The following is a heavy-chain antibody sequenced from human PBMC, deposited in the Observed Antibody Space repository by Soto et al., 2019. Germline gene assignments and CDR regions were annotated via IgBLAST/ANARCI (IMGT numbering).Heavy chain of an antibody. CDR1: NYPFTSYG. CDR2: ISAYNNNA. Sequence: ASVKVSCKASNYPFTSYGFAWVRQAPGHGLQWLGRISAYNNNADYAQEFQGRITMTTDTSTRTAVMELSSPTSDDTGVYYCARDSNPFGVVIRSPEKQKYGMDVWG. J-gene: IGHJ6*02. V-gene: IGHV1-18*01. CDR3: ARDSNPFGVVIRSPEKQKYGMDV. D-gene: IGHD3-3*01.